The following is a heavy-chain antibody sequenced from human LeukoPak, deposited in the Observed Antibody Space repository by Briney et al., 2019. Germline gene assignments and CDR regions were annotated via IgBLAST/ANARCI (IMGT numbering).Heavy chain of an antibody. J-gene: IGHJ6*02. V-gene: IGHV4-34*01. CDR2: INHSGSP. D-gene: IGHD2-21*02. CDR3: ARAGRYFGGDRSQRCGMDV. Sequence: PSETLSLTCAVYGGSFSGYYWSWIRQPPGKGLEWIGEINHSGSPNYNPSLKSRVTISVDTSKNQFSLKVSSVTAADTAVYHCARAGRYFGGDRSQRCGMDVWGQGTTVTVSS. CDR1: GGSFSGYY.